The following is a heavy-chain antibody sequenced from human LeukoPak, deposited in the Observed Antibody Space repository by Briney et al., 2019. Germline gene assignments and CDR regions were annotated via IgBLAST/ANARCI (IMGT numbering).Heavy chain of an antibody. CDR3: AKDYGSGSYSLDY. V-gene: IGHV3-30*02. Sequence: GGSLRLSCAASGFTFSNYNMHWVRQAPGKELEWVAFTLYDGGNKYYADSVKGRFTISRDNSKNTLYLQMNSLRPEDTAVYYCAKDYGSGSYSLDYWGQGTLVTVSS. D-gene: IGHD3-10*01. CDR2: TLYDGGNK. CDR1: GFTFSNYN. J-gene: IGHJ4*02.